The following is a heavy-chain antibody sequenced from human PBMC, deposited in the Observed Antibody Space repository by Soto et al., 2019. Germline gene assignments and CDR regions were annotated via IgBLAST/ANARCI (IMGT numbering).Heavy chain of an antibody. Sequence: RQAPGQRLEWMGWINAGNGNTKYPQKFQDRVTLTTDTSTKTAYMDLRNLKSDDTAVYWCARGPVAGSDFWGQGTLVTVSS. CDR3: ARGPVAGSDF. J-gene: IGHJ4*02. V-gene: IGHV1-3*01. D-gene: IGHD6-19*01. CDR2: INAGNGNT.